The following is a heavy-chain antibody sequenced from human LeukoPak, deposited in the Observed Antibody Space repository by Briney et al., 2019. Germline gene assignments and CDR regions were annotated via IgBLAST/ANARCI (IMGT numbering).Heavy chain of an antibody. CDR3: ARRDCSGGGCSPTAEFFHH. J-gene: IGHJ1*01. D-gene: IGHD2-15*01. CDR1: GVSIGSSGYY. V-gene: IGHV4-39*01. CDR2: IYSSGST. Sequence: PSETLSLTCTVSGVSIGSSGYYGGWIRQPPGTGLEWIGSIYSSGSTYYNPSLKSRVTISVDTSKNQFSLKVNSVTAADTALYYCARRDCSGGGCSPTAEFFHHWGQGTLVTVST.